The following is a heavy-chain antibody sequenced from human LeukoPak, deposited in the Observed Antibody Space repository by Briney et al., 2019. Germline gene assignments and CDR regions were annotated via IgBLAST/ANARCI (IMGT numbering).Heavy chain of an antibody. CDR3: AKLKGGSGSYYPFDY. J-gene: IGHJ4*02. CDR2: ISYDGSNK. CDR1: GFTFSSYG. V-gene: IGHV3-30*18. Sequence: GGSLRLSCAASGFTFSSYGMHWVRQAPGKGLEWVAVISYDGSNKYYADSVKGRLTISRDNSKNTLYMQMNSLRSEDAAVYYCAKLKGGSGSYYPFDYWGQGTLVTVSS. D-gene: IGHD3-10*01.